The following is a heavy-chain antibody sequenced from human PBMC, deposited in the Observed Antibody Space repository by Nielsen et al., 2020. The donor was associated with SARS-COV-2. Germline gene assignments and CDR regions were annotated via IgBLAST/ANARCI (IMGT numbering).Heavy chain of an antibody. CDR2: IYYSGST. D-gene: IGHD6-19*01. Sequence: WIRQPPGKGLEWIGYIYYSGSTNYNPSLKSRVTISVDTSKNQFSLKLSSVTAADTAVYYCARGGSGWYSLMDVWGKGTTVTVSS. CDR3: ARGGSGWYSLMDV. J-gene: IGHJ6*04. V-gene: IGHV4-59*01.